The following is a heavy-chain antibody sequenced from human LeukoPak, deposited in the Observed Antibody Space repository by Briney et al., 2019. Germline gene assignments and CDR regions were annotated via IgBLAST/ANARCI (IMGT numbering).Heavy chain of an antibody. CDR3: AKGTDSSGWYPLDY. D-gene: IGHD6-19*01. J-gene: IGHJ4*02. Sequence: PGGSLRLSCAASGFTFSSYGMHWVRQAPGKGLEWVSAISGSGGSTYYADSVKGRFTISRDNSKNTLYLQMNSLRAEDTAVYYCAKGTDSSGWYPLDYWGQGTLVTVSS. CDR1: GFTFSSYG. CDR2: ISGSGGST. V-gene: IGHV3-23*01.